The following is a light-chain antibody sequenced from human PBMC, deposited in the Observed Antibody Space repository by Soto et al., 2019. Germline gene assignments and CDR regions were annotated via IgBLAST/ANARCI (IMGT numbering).Light chain of an antibody. CDR3: QQRSNWPRT. V-gene: IGKV3-11*01. CDR1: QRVSNF. CDR2: DAS. Sequence: EVVLTQSPATLSLSPGERATLSCRASQRVSNFLAWYQHKPGQAPRLLIYDASTRATGIPARFSGSGSGTDFTLTISSLESEDFAVYYCQQRSNWPRTFSPGTKVDIK. J-gene: IGKJ1*01.